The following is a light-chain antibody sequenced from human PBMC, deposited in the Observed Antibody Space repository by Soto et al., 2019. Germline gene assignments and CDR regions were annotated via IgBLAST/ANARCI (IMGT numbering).Light chain of an antibody. CDR2: KAS. J-gene: IGKJ4*01. CDR1: QSISSW. V-gene: IGKV1-5*03. CDR3: QQYNSHSIT. Sequence: DIQMTQSPSTLSASVGDRVTITCRASQSISSWLAWYQQKPGKAPKLLIYKASSLESGVPSRFSGSGSGTEFTLTISSLQPDDFATYYCQQYNSHSITFGGGTKV.